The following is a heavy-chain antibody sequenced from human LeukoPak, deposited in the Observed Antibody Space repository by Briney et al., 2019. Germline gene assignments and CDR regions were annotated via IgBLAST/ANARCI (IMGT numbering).Heavy chain of an antibody. V-gene: IGHV3-30*18. CDR2: ISYDGSNK. D-gene: IGHD6-13*01. CDR1: GFTFSSYG. Sequence: GGSLRLSCAASGFTFSSYGMHWVRQAPGKGLEWVSVISYDGSNKYYADSVKGRFTISRDNSKNTLYLQMNSLRAEDTAVYYCAKVRYIAAAGTDWFDPWGQGTLVTVSS. J-gene: IGHJ5*02. CDR3: AKVRYIAAAGTDWFDP.